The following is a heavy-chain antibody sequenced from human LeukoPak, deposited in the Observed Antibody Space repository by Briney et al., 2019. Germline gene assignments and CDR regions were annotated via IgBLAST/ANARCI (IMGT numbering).Heavy chain of an antibody. CDR2: ISGSGGST. J-gene: IGHJ3*02. V-gene: IGHV3-23*01. Sequence: GGSLRLSCAAYGFTFSSYAMSWVRQTPGKGLEWVSAISGSGGSTYYADSVKGRFTISRDNSKNTLYLQMNSLRAEDTAVYYCARPLVRSLDAFDIWGQGTMVTVSS. D-gene: IGHD3-10*01. CDR3: ARPLVRSLDAFDI. CDR1: GFTFSSYA.